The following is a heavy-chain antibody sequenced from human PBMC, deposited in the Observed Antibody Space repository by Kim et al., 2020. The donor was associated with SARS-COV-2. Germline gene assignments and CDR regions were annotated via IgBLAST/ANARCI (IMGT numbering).Heavy chain of an antibody. D-gene: IGHD6-13*01. J-gene: IGHJ6*02. CDR3: ASGPGGYSSSFLSPYYYYGMDV. CDR2: ISAYNGNT. Sequence: ASVKVSCKASGYTFTSYGISWVRQAPGQGLEWMGWISAYNGNTNYAQKLQGRVTMTTDTSTSTAYMELRSLRSDDTAVYYCASGPGGYSSSFLSPYYYYGMDVWGQGTTVTVSS. V-gene: IGHV1-18*01. CDR1: GYTFTSYG.